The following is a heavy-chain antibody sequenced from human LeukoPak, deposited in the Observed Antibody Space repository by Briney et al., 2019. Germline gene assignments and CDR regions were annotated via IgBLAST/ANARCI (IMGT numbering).Heavy chain of an antibody. V-gene: IGHV2-26*01. D-gene: IGHD2-2*01. CDR1: GGSISSYYW. CDR3: ARGCTSCPLDY. J-gene: IGHJ4*02. Sequence: ETLSLTCTVSGGSISSYYWSWIRQPPGKALEWLAHIFSNDEKSYSTSLKSRLTISKDTSKSQVVLTMTNMAPVDTATYYCARGCTSCPLDYWGQGTLVTVCS. CDR2: IFSNDEK.